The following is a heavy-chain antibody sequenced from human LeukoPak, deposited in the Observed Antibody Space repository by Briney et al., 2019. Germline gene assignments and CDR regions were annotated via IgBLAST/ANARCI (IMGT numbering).Heavy chain of an antibody. J-gene: IGHJ5*02. D-gene: IGHD2-15*01. Sequence: PSETLSLTCTVSGGSISSSSYYWGWIRQPPGKGLEWIGSIYYSGSTYYNPSLKSRVTISVDTSKNQFSLKLSSVTAADTAVYYCARHLVASGRDWFDPWGQGTLVTVSS. CDR1: GGSISSSSYY. CDR2: IYYSGST. CDR3: ARHLVASGRDWFDP. V-gene: IGHV4-39*01.